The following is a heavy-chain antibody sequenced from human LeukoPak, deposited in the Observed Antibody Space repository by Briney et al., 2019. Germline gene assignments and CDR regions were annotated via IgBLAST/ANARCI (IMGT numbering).Heavy chain of an antibody. CDR3: ARDLGYGYYFYYYLDV. V-gene: IGHV4-4*07. CDR2: IHASGNT. Sequence: SDTLSLTCTVSGGSISSYYWTWIRQPAGKGLEYLGRIHASGNTYYNPSLNSRVAISIDTSKNQFSLKVSSVAAADTAVYYCARDLGYGYYFYYYLDVWGKGTTVTVSS. J-gene: IGHJ6*03. D-gene: IGHD5-18*01. CDR1: GGSISSYY.